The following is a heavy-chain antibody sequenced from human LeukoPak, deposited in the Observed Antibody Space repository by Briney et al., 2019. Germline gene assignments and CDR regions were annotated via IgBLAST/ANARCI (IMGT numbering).Heavy chain of an antibody. CDR2: ISGSGGST. J-gene: IGHJ4*02. V-gene: IGHV3-23*01. CDR3: AKDGSYGSGSSPPDYFDY. CDR1: GFTFSSYA. D-gene: IGHD3-10*01. Sequence: QPGGYLRLSCAASGFTFSSYAMSWVRQAPGKGLEWVSAISGSGGSTYYADSVKGRFTISRDNSKNTLYLQMNSLRAEDTAVYYCAKDGSYGSGSSPPDYFDYWGQGTLVTVSS.